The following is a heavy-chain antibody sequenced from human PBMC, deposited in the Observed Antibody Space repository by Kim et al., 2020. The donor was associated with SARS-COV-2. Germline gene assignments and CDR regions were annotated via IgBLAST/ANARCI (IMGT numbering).Heavy chain of an antibody. CDR2: ISSSSSYI. CDR3: ARDLREFDIGDGMDV. D-gene: IGHD3-10*01. J-gene: IGHJ6*02. V-gene: IGHV3-21*01. CDR1: GFTFSSYS. Sequence: GGSLRLSCAASGFTFSSYSMNWVRQAPGKGLEWVSSISSSSSYIYYADSVKGRFTISRDNAKNSLYLQMNSLRAEDTAVYYCARDLREFDIGDGMDVWGQGTTVTVSS.